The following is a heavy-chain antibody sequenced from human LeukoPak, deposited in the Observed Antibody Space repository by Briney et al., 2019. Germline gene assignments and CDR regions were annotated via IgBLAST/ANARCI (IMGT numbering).Heavy chain of an antibody. Sequence: GGSLRLSCAASGFTFSSYSMNWVRQAPGKGLEWVSSISSSSSYIYYADSVKGRFTISRDNAKNSLYLQMNSLRAEDTAVHYCARDVDTAMVGSFDYWGQGTLVTVSS. CDR2: ISSSSSYI. CDR3: ARDVDTAMVGSFDY. CDR1: GFTFSSYS. D-gene: IGHD5-18*01. V-gene: IGHV3-21*01. J-gene: IGHJ4*02.